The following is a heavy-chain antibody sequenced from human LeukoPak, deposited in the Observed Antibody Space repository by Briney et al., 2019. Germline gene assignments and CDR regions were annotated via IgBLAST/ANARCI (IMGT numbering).Heavy chain of an antibody. Sequence: GGSLRLSCAASGFTFSSYAMHWVRQAPGKGLEWVAVISYDGSNKYYADSVKGRFTISRDNSKNTLYLQMNSLRAEDTAVYYCARGAVTDSIDPWGQGTLVTVSS. D-gene: IGHD4-11*01. CDR2: ISYDGSNK. CDR3: ARGAVTDSIDP. V-gene: IGHV3-30-3*01. CDR1: GFTFSSYA. J-gene: IGHJ5*02.